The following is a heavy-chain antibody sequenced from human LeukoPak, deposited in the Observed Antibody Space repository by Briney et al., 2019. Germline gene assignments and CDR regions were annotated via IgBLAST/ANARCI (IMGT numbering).Heavy chain of an antibody. J-gene: IGHJ5*02. V-gene: IGHV3-23*01. D-gene: IGHD4-17*01. CDR1: GFTFSSYA. Sequence: PWGSLRLSCAASGFTFSSYAMSWVRQAPGKGLEWVSAISGSGGSTYYADSVKGRFTISRDNSKNTLYLQMNSLRAEDTAVYYCARAYGDYGWFDPWGQGTLVTVSS. CDR2: ISGSGGST. CDR3: ARAYGDYGWFDP.